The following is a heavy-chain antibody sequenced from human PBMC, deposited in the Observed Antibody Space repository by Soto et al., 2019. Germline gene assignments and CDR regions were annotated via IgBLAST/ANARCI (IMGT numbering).Heavy chain of an antibody. CDR1: GFTFGSYA. J-gene: IGHJ6*02. CDR2: ISYDGSNK. Sequence: HPGGSLRLSCAASGFTFGSYAMGWFRQAPGKGLEWVAVISYDGSNKYYADSVKGRFTISRDNSKNTLYLQMNSLRAEDTAVYYCAKDRGFLENKYYYYGMDVWAQGTTVTVSS. CDR3: AKDRGFLENKYYYYGMDV. V-gene: IGHV3-30*18. D-gene: IGHD3-3*01.